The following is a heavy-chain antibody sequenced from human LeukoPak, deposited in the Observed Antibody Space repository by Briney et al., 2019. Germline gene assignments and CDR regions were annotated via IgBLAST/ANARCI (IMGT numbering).Heavy chain of an antibody. CDR1: GGSISSGGYY. CDR3: ARDRVRGSSNPYFDY. V-gene: IGHV4-31*03. Sequence: SETLSLTCTVSGGSISSGGYYWSWIRQHPGKGLEWIGYIYYSGSTYYNPSLKSRVTISVDMSKNQFSLKLSSVTAADTAVYYCARDRVRGSSNPYFDYWGQGTLVTVSS. J-gene: IGHJ4*02. CDR2: IYYSGST. D-gene: IGHD1-26*01.